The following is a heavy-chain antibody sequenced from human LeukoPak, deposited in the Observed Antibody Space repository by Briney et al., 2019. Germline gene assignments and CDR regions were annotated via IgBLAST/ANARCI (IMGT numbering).Heavy chain of an antibody. CDR2: ILGCGGRT. Sequence: GASLRLSCAASGLTFSSYATRWVRQAPGKVLEWVSAILGCGGRTYYADSVKGRFTRSRDNSKNTLYLQMNRLRAEDTPVYYSAKLFAPGYPRNDFDSWGQGTLVTVSS. D-gene: IGHD6-25*01. V-gene: IGHV3-23*01. CDR1: GLTFSSYA. CDR3: AKLFAPGYPRNDFDS. J-gene: IGHJ4*02.